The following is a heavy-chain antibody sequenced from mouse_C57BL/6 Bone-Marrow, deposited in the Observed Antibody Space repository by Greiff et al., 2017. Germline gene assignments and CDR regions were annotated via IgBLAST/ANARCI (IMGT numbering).Heavy chain of an antibody. CDR3: ARGGPTEYYFDY. J-gene: IGHJ2*01. CDR1: GFTFSSYA. Sequence: EVQVVESGGGLVKPGGSLKLSCAASGFTFSSYAMSWVRQTPEKRLEWVATISDGGSYTYYPDNVKGRFTISRDNAKNNLYLQMSHLKSEDTAMYYCARGGPTEYYFDYGGQGTTLTVSS. D-gene: IGHD1-1*01. V-gene: IGHV5-4*01. CDR2: ISDGGSYT.